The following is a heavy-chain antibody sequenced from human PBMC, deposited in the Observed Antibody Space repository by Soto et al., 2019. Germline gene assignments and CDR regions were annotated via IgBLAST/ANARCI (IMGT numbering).Heavy chain of an antibody. CDR2: IYYSGSP. J-gene: IGHJ5*02. CDR3: AKEPTFCGGYFNS. D-gene: IGHD2-21*02. Sequence: QVQLQESGPGLVKPSETLSLTCTVSGGSIGSSNYYWGWIRQPPGKGLEWIGSIYYSGSPYYNPSLESRVTISVATSKTKFSLRLSSVTAADTAVYYCAKEPTFCGGYFNSWGQGTLVTVSS. CDR1: GGSIGSSNYY. V-gene: IGHV4-39*02.